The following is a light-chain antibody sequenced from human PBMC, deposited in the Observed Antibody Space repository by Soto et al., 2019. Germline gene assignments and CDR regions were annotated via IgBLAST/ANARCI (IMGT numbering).Light chain of an antibody. Sequence: DIVMTQSPDSLAVSLGERATINCMSSQSLFYSSNNKNYLAWYQQKPGQPPKLLIYWASTRESGVPDRFSGSGSGTDFTLTINSLQAEDVAVDYCQQYYSGPPAFGGGTKVEIK. CDR2: WAS. CDR1: QSLFYSSNNKNY. V-gene: IGKV4-1*01. CDR3: QQYYSGPPA. J-gene: IGKJ4*02.